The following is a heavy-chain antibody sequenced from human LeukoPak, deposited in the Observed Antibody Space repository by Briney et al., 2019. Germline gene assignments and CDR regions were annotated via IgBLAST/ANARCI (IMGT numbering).Heavy chain of an antibody. CDR3: ARALGY. Sequence: GGTLRLSCAASGFTFSSHWMHWVRQAPGKGLVWVSHIKSDGSGTSYADSVKGRFTISRDNAENTLYLQMNSLRAEDTAIYYCARALGYWGQGTLVTVSS. CDR1: GFTFSSHW. CDR2: IKSDGSGT. V-gene: IGHV3-74*01. J-gene: IGHJ4*02.